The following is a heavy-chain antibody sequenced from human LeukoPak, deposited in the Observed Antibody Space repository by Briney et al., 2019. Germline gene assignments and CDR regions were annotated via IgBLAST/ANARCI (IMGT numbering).Heavy chain of an antibody. Sequence: SVKVSCKASGGTFSSYAISWERQAPGQGLEWMGGINPIFGTANYAQKFQGRVTITTDESTSTTYMELSSLRSEDTAVYYCAREDIQLVQVYWGQGTLVTVSS. CDR3: AREDIQLVQVY. J-gene: IGHJ4*02. V-gene: IGHV1-69*05. D-gene: IGHD6-13*01. CDR1: GGTFSSYA. CDR2: INPIFGTA.